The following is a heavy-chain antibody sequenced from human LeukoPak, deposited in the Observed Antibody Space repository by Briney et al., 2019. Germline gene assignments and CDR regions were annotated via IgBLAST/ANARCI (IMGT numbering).Heavy chain of an antibody. V-gene: IGHV3-30-3*01. CDR1: GFTFSSYV. CDR2: ISYDGDAK. CDR3: ARGRVTVVRDMDQ. D-gene: IGHD3-10*01. Sequence: GRSLRLSCAASGFTFSSYVMHWVRQAPGKGLEWVAVISYDGDAKYYADSVKGRFTISRDNSKNNLYLQMNSLGAKDTAVYFCARGRVTVVRDMDQWGLGTLVTVSS. J-gene: IGHJ4*02.